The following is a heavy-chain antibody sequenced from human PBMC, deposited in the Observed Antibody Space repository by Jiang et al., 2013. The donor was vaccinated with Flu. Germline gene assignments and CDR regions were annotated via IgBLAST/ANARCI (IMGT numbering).Heavy chain of an antibody. J-gene: IGHJ3*01. CDR2: IYPGDSDT. CDR3: ARQTPYFCSGGSCTDY. CDR1: GYSFTSYW. D-gene: IGHD2-15*01. Sequence: SGYSFTSYWIGWVRQMPGKGLEWMGIIYPGDSDTRYSPSFQGQVTISADKSISTAYLQWSSLKASDAAMYYCARQTPYFCSGGSCTDYWGQGTMVTVSS. V-gene: IGHV5-51*01.